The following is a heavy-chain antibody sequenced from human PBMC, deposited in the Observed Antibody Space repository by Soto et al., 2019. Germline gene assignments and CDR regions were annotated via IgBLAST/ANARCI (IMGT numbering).Heavy chain of an antibody. V-gene: IGHV3-74*01. CDR1: GFTFSSHC. D-gene: IGHD4-4*01. J-gene: IGHJ3*02. CDR3: AKAVYSNYDYGGCDM. CDR2: INTDGRAT. Sequence: EVQLVESGGGLVQPGGSLRLSCGASGFTFSSHCMHWVRQAPGKGLMWVSRINTDGRATSYADSVKGRFTISRDNAKNVYYLERNILCVEKTATNFRAKAVYSNYDYGGCDMWGEGTVVTISP.